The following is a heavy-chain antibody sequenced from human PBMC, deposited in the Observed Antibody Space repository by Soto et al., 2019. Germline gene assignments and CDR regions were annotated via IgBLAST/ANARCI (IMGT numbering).Heavy chain of an antibody. CDR1: GYSFTSYW. Sequence: PGESLKISCKGSGYSFTSYWIGWVRQMPGKGLEWMGIIYPGDSDTRYSPSFQGQVTISADKSISTAYLQWSSLKASDTAMYYCARHRVYKWELPPNLYYYYYGMDVWGQGTTVTVSS. CDR2: IYPGDSDT. V-gene: IGHV5-51*01. CDR3: ARHRVYKWELPPNLYYYYYGMDV. J-gene: IGHJ6*02. D-gene: IGHD1-26*01.